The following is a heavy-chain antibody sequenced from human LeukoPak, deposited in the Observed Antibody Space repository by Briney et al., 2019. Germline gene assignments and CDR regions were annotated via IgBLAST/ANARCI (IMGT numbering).Heavy chain of an antibody. J-gene: IGHJ1*01. CDR2: ISAYNGNT. D-gene: IGHD3-10*01. V-gene: IGHV1-18*01. CDR1: GYTSTSYG. Sequence: ASVTVSCKASGYTSTSYGISWVRHAPGQGLEWMGWISAYNGNTNYAQKLQGRVTMTTGTSTSTAYMELRSLRSDDTAVYYCASYGSGSYYNFSNEYFQHWGQGTLVTVSS. CDR3: ASYGSGSYYNFSNEYFQH.